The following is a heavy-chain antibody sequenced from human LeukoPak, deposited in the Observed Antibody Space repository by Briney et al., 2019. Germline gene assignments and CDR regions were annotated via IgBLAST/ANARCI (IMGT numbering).Heavy chain of an antibody. CDR2: TNPGDSDT. CDR1: GYRFTSYW. CDR3: ARHPDCTSTSCYVDYYGMDV. J-gene: IGHJ6*02. D-gene: IGHD2-2*01. Sequence: GESLKISCKGSGYRFTSYWIGWVRQMPGKGLEWMGITNPGDSDTRYSPSFQGQVTISADKSISTAYLQWSSLKASDTAMYYCARHPDCTSTSCYVDYYGMDVWGQGTTVTVSS. V-gene: IGHV5-51*01.